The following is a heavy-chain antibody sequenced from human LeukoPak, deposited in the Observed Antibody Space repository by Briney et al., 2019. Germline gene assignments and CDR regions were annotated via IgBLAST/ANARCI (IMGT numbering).Heavy chain of an antibody. CDR1: GGTFSSYA. J-gene: IGHJ5*02. CDR3: ARAQVYAGAFDP. D-gene: IGHD1-14*01. CDR2: IIPIFGTA. Sequence: ASVKVSCKASGGTFSSYAISWVRQAPGQGLEWMGGIIPIFGTANYAQKFQGRVTITTDESRSTAYMELSSLRSEDTAVYYCARAQVYAGAFDPWGQGTLVTVSS. V-gene: IGHV1-69*05.